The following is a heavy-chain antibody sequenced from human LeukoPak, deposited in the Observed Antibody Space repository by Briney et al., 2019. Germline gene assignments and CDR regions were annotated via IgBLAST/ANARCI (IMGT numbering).Heavy chain of an antibody. CDR3: ARGGWSLDY. CDR1: GFTLSDHW. CDR2: IKQDGSEK. D-gene: IGHD6-19*01. Sequence: GGSLRLSCAASGFTLSDHWMTWVRQAPGKGQEWVAYIKQDGSEKDYVDSVKGRFTISRDNSKNSLHLQMNSLRAEDTAVYYCARGGWSLDYWGQGTLVTVSP. V-gene: IGHV3-7*04. J-gene: IGHJ4*02.